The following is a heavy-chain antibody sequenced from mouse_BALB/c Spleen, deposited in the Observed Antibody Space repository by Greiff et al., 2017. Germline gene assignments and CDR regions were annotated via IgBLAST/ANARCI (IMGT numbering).Heavy chain of an antibody. CDR2: IDPANGNT. D-gene: IGHD2-3*01. CDR1: GFNIKDTY. V-gene: IGHV14-3*02. J-gene: IGHJ4*01. CDR3: ARDGYYGAMDY. Sequence: VQLQQSGAELVKPGASVKLSCTASGFNIKDTYMHWVKQRPEQGLEWIGRIDPANGNTKYDPKFQGKATITADTSSNTAYLQLSSLTSEDTAVYYCARDGYYGAMDYWGQGTSVTASS.